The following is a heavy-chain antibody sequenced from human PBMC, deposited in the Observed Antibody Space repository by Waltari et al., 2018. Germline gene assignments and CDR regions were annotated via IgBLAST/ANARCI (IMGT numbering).Heavy chain of an antibody. V-gene: IGHV4-39*07. J-gene: IGHJ6*02. CDR2: IHYSGSP. Sequence: QLQLQESGPGLVKASETLSLTCTVSGGSSSSNKDYWGWIRQPPGKGLEWIGSIHYSGSPYYTPSPKSRAAISVDTSKNQLSLKLSSVTAADTAVYYWARGPYDVDVWGQGTTVTVSS. CDR1: GGSSSSNKDY. CDR3: ARGPYDVDV.